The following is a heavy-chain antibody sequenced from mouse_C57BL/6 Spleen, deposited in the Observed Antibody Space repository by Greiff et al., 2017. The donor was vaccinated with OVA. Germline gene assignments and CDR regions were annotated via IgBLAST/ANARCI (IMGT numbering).Heavy chain of an antibody. Sequence: QVQLKQSGAELVRPGASVTLSCKASGYTFTDYEMHWVKQTPVHGLEWIGAIDPETGGTAYNQKFKGKAILTADKSSSTAYMELRSLTSEDSAVYYCTRWGDGYLFAYWGQGTLVTVSA. CDR2: IDPETGGT. CDR1: GYTFTDYE. CDR3: TRWGDGYLFAY. D-gene: IGHD2-3*01. V-gene: IGHV1-15*01. J-gene: IGHJ3*01.